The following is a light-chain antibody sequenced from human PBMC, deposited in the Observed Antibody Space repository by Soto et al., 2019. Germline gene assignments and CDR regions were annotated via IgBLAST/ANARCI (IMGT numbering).Light chain of an antibody. Sequence: EIVLTQSQGTLSLSPGQRATLSCRASQSVSSRFLAWYKQKPGQAPRLLMYGASSRATVIPDRFSGTWSGTEFTLTISRLELEDFEVYYCRQYGSSPYTFGRGTKLQIK. CDR3: RQYGSSPYT. J-gene: IGKJ2*01. CDR1: QSVSSRF. V-gene: IGKV3-20*01. CDR2: GAS.